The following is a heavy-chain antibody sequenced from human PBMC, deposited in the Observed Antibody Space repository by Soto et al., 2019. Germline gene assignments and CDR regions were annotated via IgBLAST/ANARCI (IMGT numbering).Heavy chain of an antibody. V-gene: IGHV1-18*01. CDR2: ISAYNGNT. D-gene: IGHD2-2*03. Sequence: ASVKVSCKASGYTFTSYGISWVLQAPGQGLEWMGWISAYNGNTNYAQKLQGRVTMTTDTSTSTAYMELRSLRSDDTAVYYCARDVEIVVVRADYYYYGMDVWGQGTTVTVSS. CDR1: GYTFTSYG. J-gene: IGHJ6*02. CDR3: ARDVEIVVVRADYYYYGMDV.